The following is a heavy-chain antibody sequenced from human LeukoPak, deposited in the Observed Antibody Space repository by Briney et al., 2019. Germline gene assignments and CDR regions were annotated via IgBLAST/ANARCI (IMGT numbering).Heavy chain of an antibody. CDR3: ATLNEAPGTAMVTSLGY. V-gene: IGHV1-69*13. CDR2: IIPIFGTA. J-gene: IGHJ4*02. D-gene: IGHD5-18*01. Sequence: SVKVSCKASGGTFSSYAISWVRQAPGQGLEWMGGIIPIFGTANYAQKFQGRVTITADESTSTAYMELSSLRSEDTAVYYCATLNEAPGTAMVTSLGYWGQGTLVTVSS. CDR1: GGTFSSYA.